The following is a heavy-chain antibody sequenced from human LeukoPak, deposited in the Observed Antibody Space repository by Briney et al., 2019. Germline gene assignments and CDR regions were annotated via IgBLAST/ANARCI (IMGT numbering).Heavy chain of an antibody. Sequence: GRSLRLSCAASGFTFDDYAVHWVRQAPGKGLEWVSGISWNSGSIGYADSVKGRFTISRDNAKNSLYLQMNSLRAEDTALYYCAKDLFGSSWYYFDYWGQGTLVTVSS. V-gene: IGHV3-9*01. D-gene: IGHD6-13*01. CDR2: ISWNSGSI. CDR3: AKDLFGSSWYYFDY. J-gene: IGHJ4*02. CDR1: GFTFDDYA.